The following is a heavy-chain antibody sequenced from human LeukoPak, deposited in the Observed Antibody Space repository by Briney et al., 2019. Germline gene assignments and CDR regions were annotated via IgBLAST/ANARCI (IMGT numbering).Heavy chain of an antibody. CDR3: ARKDYGSGSFSRSFDY. D-gene: IGHD3-10*01. Sequence: SGTLSLTCAVSGGSISSNNWWSWVRQPPGKGLEWIGEIFHSGSTNYNPSLKSRVTISVDKSKNQFSLKLSSVTAADTAVYYCARKDYGSGSFSRSFDYWGQETLVTVSS. V-gene: IGHV4-4*02. CDR1: GGSISSNNW. J-gene: IGHJ4*02. CDR2: IFHSGST.